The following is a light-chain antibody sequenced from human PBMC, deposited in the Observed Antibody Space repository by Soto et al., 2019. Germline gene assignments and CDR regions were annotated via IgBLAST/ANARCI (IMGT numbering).Light chain of an antibody. CDR3: LLYYGAAQLWV. V-gene: IGLV2-8*01. CDR1: SSDVGGYNY. CDR2: EVS. Sequence: QSVLTQPPSASGSPGQSVTISCTGTSSDVGGYNYVSWYQQHPGKAPKLVIYEVSERPSGVPGRFSGSKSGNTASLTVSGLQTEDEADYYCLLYYGAAQLWVFGGGTKLTVL. J-gene: IGLJ3*02.